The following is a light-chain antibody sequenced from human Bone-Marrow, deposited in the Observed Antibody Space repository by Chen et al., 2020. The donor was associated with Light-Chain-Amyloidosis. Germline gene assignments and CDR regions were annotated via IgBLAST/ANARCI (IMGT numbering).Light chain of an antibody. V-gene: IGKV1-9*01. CDR3: QQLNSYPSIT. Sequence: DIQLTQSPSFLSASVGDRVTITCRASQRISVYLAWYQHKPGKAPNLLIYGASTLQSGVPSRFSGSGSGTDFTLTISGLQPEDFATYYCQQLNSYPSITFGQGTRLEIK. CDR2: GAS. CDR1: QRISVY. J-gene: IGKJ5*01.